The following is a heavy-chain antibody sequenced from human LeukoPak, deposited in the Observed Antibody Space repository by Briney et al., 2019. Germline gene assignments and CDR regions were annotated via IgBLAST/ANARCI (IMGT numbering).Heavy chain of an antibody. D-gene: IGHD2-2*01. CDR1: GGSISSYY. J-gene: IGHJ4*02. Sequence: SETLSLTCTVSGGSISSYYWSWIRQPPGKGLEWIGYIYYSGSTNYNPSLKSRVTISVDTSKNQFSLKLSSVTAADMAVYYCVRGDCSSTSCYDYWGQGTLVTVSS. CDR3: VRGDCSSTSCYDY. V-gene: IGHV4-59*01. CDR2: IYYSGST.